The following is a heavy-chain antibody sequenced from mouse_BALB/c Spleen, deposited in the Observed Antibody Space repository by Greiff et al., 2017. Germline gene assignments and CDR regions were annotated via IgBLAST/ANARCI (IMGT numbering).Heavy chain of an antibody. J-gene: IGHJ4*01. CDR2: IYPGDGDT. D-gene: IGHD2-3*01. CDR3: AIDGYRAMDY. V-gene: IGHV1-82*01. CDR1: GYAFSSSW. Sequence: VQLQQSGPELVKPGASVKISCKASGYAFSSSWMNWVKQRPGQGLEWIGRIYPGDGDTNYNGKFKGKATLTADKSSSTAYMQLSSLTSVDSAVYFCAIDGYRAMDYWGQGTSVTVSS.